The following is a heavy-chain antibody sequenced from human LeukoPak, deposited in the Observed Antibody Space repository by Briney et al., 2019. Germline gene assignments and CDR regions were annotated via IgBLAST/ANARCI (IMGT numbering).Heavy chain of an antibody. CDR3: ARVTYGSGSPDFDY. CDR1: GFTVSSNY. CDR2: IYSGGST. J-gene: IGHJ4*02. V-gene: IGHV3-66*01. Sequence: GGSLRLSRAASGFTVSSNYMSWVRQAPGKGLEWVSVIYSGGSTYYADSVKGRFTISRDNSKNTLYLQMNSLRAEDTAVYYCARVTYGSGSPDFDYWGQGTLVTVSS. D-gene: IGHD3-10*01.